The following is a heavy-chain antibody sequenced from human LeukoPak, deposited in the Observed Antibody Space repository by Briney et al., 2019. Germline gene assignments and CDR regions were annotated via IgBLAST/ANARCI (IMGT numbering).Heavy chain of an antibody. Sequence: ASVKVSCKVSGYTLTELSMHWVRQAPGKGLEWMGGFDPEDGETIYAQKFQGRVTMTEDTSTDTAYMELSRLRSDDTAVYYCARDSRTGYDFWSGYYTGSGPTREYGMDVWGQGTTVTVSS. J-gene: IGHJ6*02. V-gene: IGHV1-24*01. D-gene: IGHD3-3*01. CDR1: GYTLTELS. CDR3: ARDSRTGYDFWSGYYTGSGPTREYGMDV. CDR2: FDPEDGET.